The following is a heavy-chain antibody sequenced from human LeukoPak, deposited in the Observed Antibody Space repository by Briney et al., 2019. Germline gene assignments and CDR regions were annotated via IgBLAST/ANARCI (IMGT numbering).Heavy chain of an antibody. CDR1: GFTFSSYT. Sequence: PGGSLRLSCAASGFTFSSYTMSWVRQAPGKGLEWVSTITTSDGNTYYADSVKGRFTVSRDNSKNTLFLQMNSLRAEDTAVYYCAKVTSSGGSPYFFDYWGQGTLVTVSS. V-gene: IGHV3-23*01. CDR2: ITTSDGNT. CDR3: AKVTSSGGSPYFFDY. J-gene: IGHJ4*02. D-gene: IGHD3-10*01.